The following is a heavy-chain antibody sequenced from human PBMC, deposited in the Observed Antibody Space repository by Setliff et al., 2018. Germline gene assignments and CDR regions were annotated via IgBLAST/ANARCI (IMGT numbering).Heavy chain of an antibody. CDR1: GGSVSSSSYY. D-gene: IGHD3-10*01. CDR3: ARVGGSGTQPLYYYYYYMDV. J-gene: IGHJ6*03. V-gene: IGHV4-39*07. Sequence: SETLSLTCTVSGGSVSSSSYYWGWIRQPPGKGLEWIGSMYYSGSTYYTSSLMGRVTISVDTSQNQFSLKLTSVTAADTAVYYCARVGGSGTQPLYYYYYYMDVWGKGTTVTVSS. CDR2: MYYSGST.